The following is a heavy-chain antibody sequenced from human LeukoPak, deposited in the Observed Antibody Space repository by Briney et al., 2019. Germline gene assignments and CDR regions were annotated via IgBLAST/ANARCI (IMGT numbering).Heavy chain of an antibody. J-gene: IGHJ1*01. CDR2: IYYSGNT. V-gene: IGHV4-39*07. D-gene: IGHD3-22*01. CDR3: ARSSGYYSEYFHH. Sequence: PSETLSLTCTVSGVSISSSNSYWGWIRQPPGKGLEWIGSIYYSGNTYYNASLKSQVSISIDTSKNQFSLKLSSVTAADTAVYYCARSSGYYSEYFHHWGQGTLVTVSS. CDR1: GVSISSSNSY.